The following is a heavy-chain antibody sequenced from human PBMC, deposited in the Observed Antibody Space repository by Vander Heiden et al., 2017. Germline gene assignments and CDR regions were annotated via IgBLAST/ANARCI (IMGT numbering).Heavy chain of an antibody. CDR2: ISYDGSNK. CDR3: ARDRPELDGILGYGYYGMDV. CDR1: GFTFSSYA. Sequence: QVQLVESGGGVVQPGRSLRLSCAASGFTFSSYAMHWVHQAPGKGREWVAVISYDGSNKYYADSVKGRFTISRDNSKNTLYLQMNSLRAEDTAVYYCARDRPELDGILGYGYYGMDVWGQGTTVTVSS. D-gene: IGHD3-3*02. V-gene: IGHV3-30*01. J-gene: IGHJ6*02.